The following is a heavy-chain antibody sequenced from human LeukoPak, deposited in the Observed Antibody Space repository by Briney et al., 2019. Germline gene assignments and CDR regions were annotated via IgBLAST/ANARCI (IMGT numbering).Heavy chain of an antibody. CDR2: ISHNGRT. CDR1: GGSISTYY. V-gene: IGHV4-59*01. J-gene: IGHJ4*02. D-gene: IGHD2-2*01. CDR3: ARSYIQFSRPYFSDY. Sequence: KPSETLSLTCFVSGGSISTYYWSWIRQPPGKGLEWIGDISHNGRTNYNPSLKSRLTMSIDTSKNQSSLKLTSLTAADTAIYYCARSYIQFSRPYFSDYWGQGTLVTVSS.